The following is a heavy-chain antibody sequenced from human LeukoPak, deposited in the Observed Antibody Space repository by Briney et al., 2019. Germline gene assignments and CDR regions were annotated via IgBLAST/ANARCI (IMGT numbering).Heavy chain of an antibody. CDR3: ARTGPYYYGSGSYYEHMDV. D-gene: IGHD3-10*01. CDR1: GFTFSSYA. CDR2: ISSNGGST. Sequence: GGSLRLSCAASGFTFSSYAMHWVRQAPGKGLEYVSAISSNGGSTYYANSVKGRFTISRDNSKNTPYLQMGSLRAEDMAVYYCARTGPYYYGSGSYYEHMDVWGKGTTVTISS. J-gene: IGHJ6*03. V-gene: IGHV3-64*01.